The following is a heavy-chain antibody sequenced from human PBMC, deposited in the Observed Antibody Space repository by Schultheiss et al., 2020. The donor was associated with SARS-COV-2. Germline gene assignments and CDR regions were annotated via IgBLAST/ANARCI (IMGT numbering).Heavy chain of an antibody. J-gene: IGHJ4*02. CDR1: GGTFSSYG. CDR3: AFTYYYDSSGPHKY. Sequence: SVKVSCKASGGTFSSYGISWVRQAPGQGLEWMGWIIPIFGTANYAQKFQGRVTITADKSTSTAYMELSSLRSEDTAVYYCAFTYYYDSSGPHKYWGQGTLVTVSS. CDR2: IIPIFGTA. V-gene: IGHV1-69*06. D-gene: IGHD3-22*01.